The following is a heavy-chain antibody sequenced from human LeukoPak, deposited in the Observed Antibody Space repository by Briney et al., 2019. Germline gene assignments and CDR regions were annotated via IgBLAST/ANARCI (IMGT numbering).Heavy chain of an antibody. J-gene: IGHJ4*02. V-gene: IGHV3-48*02. D-gene: IGHD1-14*01. CDR2: ISSSGGTI. CDR3: AGANRKYYFDC. CDR1: GFTFSSYS. Sequence: GGSLRLSCAASGFTFSSYSMNWVRQAPGKGLEWVSYISSSGGTIYYADSVKGRFTISRDNAKNSLYLQMNSLRDEDTAVYYCAGANRKYYFDCWGREPWSPSPQ.